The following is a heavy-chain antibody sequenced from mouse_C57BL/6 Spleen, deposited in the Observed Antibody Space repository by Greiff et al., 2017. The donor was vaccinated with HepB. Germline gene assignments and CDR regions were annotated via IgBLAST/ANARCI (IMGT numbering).Heavy chain of an antibody. J-gene: IGHJ2*01. D-gene: IGHD1-1*01. CDR3: ARSDYYGSSYPFED. Sequence: QVQLKQPGAELVMPGASVKLSCKASGYTFTSYWMHWVKQRPGQGLEWIGEIDPSDSYTNYNQKFKGKSTLTVDKSSSTAYMQLSSLTSEDSAVYYCARSDYYGSSYPFEDWGQGTTLTVSS. CDR2: IDPSDSYT. CDR1: GYTFTSYW. V-gene: IGHV1-69*01.